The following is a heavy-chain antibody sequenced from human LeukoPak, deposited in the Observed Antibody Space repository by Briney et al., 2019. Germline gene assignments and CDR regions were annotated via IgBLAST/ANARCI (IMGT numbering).Heavy chain of an antibody. CDR2: ISTYSGNT. D-gene: IGHD3-10*01. V-gene: IGHV1-18*01. Sequence: ASVKVSCKASGYTLTSYGVSWVRQAPGQGLEWIGWISTYSGNTNYAQNLQARATLTTDTSTSTAYMELRSLKSDDTAVYYCARKSRTTLVRGDDALDIWGQGTMVTVSS. CDR1: GYTLTSYG. J-gene: IGHJ3*02. CDR3: ARKSRTTLVRGDDALDI.